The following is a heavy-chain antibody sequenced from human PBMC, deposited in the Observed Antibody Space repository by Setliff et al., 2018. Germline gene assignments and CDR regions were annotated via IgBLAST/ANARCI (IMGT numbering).Heavy chain of an antibody. CDR3: ARESTAKNFWGEYSDY. Sequence: ASVKVSCKASGYTFTSYDINWVRQATGQGLEWMGWMNPNSGNTGYAQKFQGRVKMTRDTSTNTVYMQLSSLRSEDTAVYYCARESTAKNFWGEYSDYWGQGTLVTVSS. V-gene: IGHV1-8*02. CDR2: MNPNSGNT. CDR1: GYTFTSYD. J-gene: IGHJ4*02. D-gene: IGHD3-3*01.